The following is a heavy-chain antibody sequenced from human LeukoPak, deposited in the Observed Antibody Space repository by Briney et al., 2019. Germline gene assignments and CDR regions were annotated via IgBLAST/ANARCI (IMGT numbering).Heavy chain of an antibody. D-gene: IGHD6-6*01. Sequence: PSETLSLTCTVSGGSISSYYWSWIRQPPGKGLEWVGYIYYSGSTNYNPSLKSRVTISVDTSKNQFSLKLSSVTAADTAVYYCARYIGADSSALDYWGQGTLVTVSS. V-gene: IGHV4-59*01. J-gene: IGHJ4*02. CDR3: ARYIGADSSALDY. CDR2: IYYSGST. CDR1: GGSISSYY.